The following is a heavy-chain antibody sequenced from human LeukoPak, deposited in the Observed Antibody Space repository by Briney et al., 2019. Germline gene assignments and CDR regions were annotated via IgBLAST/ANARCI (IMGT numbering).Heavy chain of an antibody. Sequence: PSQTLSLTCTVSGSSISSGSYYWSWIRQPAGKGLEWIGRIYTSGSTNYNPSLKSRVTISVDTSKNQFSLKLSSVTAADTAVYYCARGVYSSPLLFDYWGQGTLVTVSS. CDR3: ARGVYSSPLLFDY. V-gene: IGHV4-61*02. D-gene: IGHD6-13*01. J-gene: IGHJ4*02. CDR1: GSSISSGSYY. CDR2: IYTSGST.